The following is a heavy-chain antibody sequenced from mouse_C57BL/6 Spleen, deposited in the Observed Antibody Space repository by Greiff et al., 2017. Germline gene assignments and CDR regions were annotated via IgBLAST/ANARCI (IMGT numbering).Heavy chain of an antibody. D-gene: IGHD2-1*01. J-gene: IGHJ2*01. CDR3: ASYYGNSYYFDY. CDR2: IDPNSGGT. Sequence: PLPQPGAELVKPGASVKLSCKASGYTFTSYWMHWVKQRPGRGLEWIGRIDPNSGGTKYNEKFKSKATLTVDKPSSTAYMQLSSLTSEDSAVYYCASYYGNSYYFDYWGQGTTLTVSS. V-gene: IGHV1-72*01. CDR1: GYTFTSYW.